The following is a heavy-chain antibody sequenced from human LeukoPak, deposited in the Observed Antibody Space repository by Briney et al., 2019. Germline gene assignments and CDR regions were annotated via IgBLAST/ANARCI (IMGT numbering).Heavy chain of an antibody. D-gene: IGHD3-22*01. CDR2: MSESGGRT. Sequence: GGSLRLSCAVSGITLSNYVMSWVRQAPGKGLEWFTDMSESGGRTNYEDSVKGRFTTSRENTQNTLYLQMNSLRVEDTAVYFCAKRAVVIRVILVGFHKEAYYFDSWGQGALVTVSS. J-gene: IGHJ4*02. CDR3: AKRAVVIRVILVGFHKEAYYFDS. V-gene: IGHV3-23*01. CDR1: GITLSNYV.